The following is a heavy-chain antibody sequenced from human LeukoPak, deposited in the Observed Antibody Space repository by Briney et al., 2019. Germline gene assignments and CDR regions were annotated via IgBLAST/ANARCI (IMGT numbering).Heavy chain of an antibody. CDR3: ARGFRLSAIEDCFDP. J-gene: IGHJ5*02. CDR2: ITPHSGGT. D-gene: IGHD2-2*02. V-gene: IGHV1-2*02. Sequence: ASVKVSCKASGYTFTAYYVHWVRQAPGQGLEWMGWITPHSGGTKYAQKFQGRVTMTRDTSISTAYMELSGLRSDDTAVYYCARGFRLSAIEDCFDPWGQGTLVTVSS. CDR1: GYTFTAYY.